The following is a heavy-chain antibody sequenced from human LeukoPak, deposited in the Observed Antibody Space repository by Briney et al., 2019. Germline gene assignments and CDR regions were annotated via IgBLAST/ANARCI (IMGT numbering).Heavy chain of an antibody. V-gene: IGHV3-23*01. J-gene: IGHJ3*02. CDR2: ISGSGGST. D-gene: IGHD3-22*01. CDR3: AKDLYYYDSSGHNKPSAFDI. Sequence: GGSLRLSCAASGFTFSSYAMSWVRQAPGKGLEWVSAISGSGGSTYYADSVKGRFTISRDNSKNTLYLQMNSLRAEDTAVYYCAKDLYYYDSSGHNKPSAFDIWGQGTMVTVSS. CDR1: GFTFSSYA.